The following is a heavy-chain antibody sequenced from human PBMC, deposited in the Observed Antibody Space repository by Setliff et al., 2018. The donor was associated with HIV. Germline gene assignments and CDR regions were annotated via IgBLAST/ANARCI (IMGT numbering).Heavy chain of an antibody. Sequence: SETLSLTCTVSGGSISSSYWSWIRQPPGKGLEWIGYIYYSGSTNYNPSLKSRVTVSVDTSKNQFSLKLSSVTAADTAVYYCARHSIAVVIGVPERDDAFDIWGHGTMVTVSS. CDR2: IYYSGST. CDR3: ARHSIAVVIGVPERDDAFDI. V-gene: IGHV4-59*08. CDR1: GGSISSSY. D-gene: IGHD2-21*01. J-gene: IGHJ3*02.